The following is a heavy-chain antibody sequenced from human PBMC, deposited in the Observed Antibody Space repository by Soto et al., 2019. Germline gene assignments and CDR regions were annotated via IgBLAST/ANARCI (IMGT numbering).Heavy chain of an antibody. CDR2: ISSGGIST. Sequence: EVQLLESGGGLVQPGGSLTLSCAASGFTFSNYAMSWVRQAPGKGLEWVSAISSGGISTYYADSVRGRFTISRDNSRNTLYLRMNRLRAEDTAVYYCARDAISMVRGTNNWFDPWGQGTLVTVSS. V-gene: IGHV3-23*01. D-gene: IGHD3-10*01. CDR1: GFTFSNYA. CDR3: ARDAISMVRGTNNWFDP. J-gene: IGHJ5*02.